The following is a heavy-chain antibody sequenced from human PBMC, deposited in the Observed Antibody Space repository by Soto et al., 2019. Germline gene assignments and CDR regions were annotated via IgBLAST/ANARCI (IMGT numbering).Heavy chain of an antibody. CDR2: IIPIFGTA. Sequence: SVKVSCKASGGTFSSYAISWVRQAPGQGLEWMGGIIPIFGTANYAQKFQGRVTITADESTSTAYMELSSLRSEDTALYYCACWRELVPFDYWGQGTLVTVSS. J-gene: IGHJ4*02. CDR1: GGTFSSYA. CDR3: ACWRELVPFDY. D-gene: IGHD1-26*01. V-gene: IGHV1-69*13.